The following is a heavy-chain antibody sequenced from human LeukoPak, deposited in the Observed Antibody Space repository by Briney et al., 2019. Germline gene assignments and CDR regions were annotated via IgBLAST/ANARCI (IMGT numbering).Heavy chain of an antibody. V-gene: IGHV3-23*01. J-gene: IGHJ5*02. Sequence: GGSLRLSCAASGFTVSSNYMSWVRQAPGKGLECVSAISGSGGSTYYADSVKGRFTISRDNSKNTLYLQMNSLRAEDTAVYYCAKGSYYDFWSGSDWYNWFDPWGQGTLVTVSS. CDR1: GFTVSSNY. CDR3: AKGSYYDFWSGSDWYNWFDP. D-gene: IGHD3-3*01. CDR2: ISGSGGST.